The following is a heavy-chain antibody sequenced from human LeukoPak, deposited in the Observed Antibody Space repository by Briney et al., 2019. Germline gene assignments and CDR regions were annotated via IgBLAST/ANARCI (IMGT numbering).Heavy chain of an antibody. CDR1: GFTFSSYS. CDR2: ISSNGVST. V-gene: IGHV3-64*01. CDR3: ARGGQWLDPTHFDY. Sequence: GRSLRLSCAASGFTFSSYSMHWVRQAPGKGLEYVSAISSNGVSTYYANSVKGRFTISRDNSKNTLYLQMGSLRAEDMAVYYCARGGQWLDPTHFDYWGQGTLVTVSS. J-gene: IGHJ4*02. D-gene: IGHD6-19*01.